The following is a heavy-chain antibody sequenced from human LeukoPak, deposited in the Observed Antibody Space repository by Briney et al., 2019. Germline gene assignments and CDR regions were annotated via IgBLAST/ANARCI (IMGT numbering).Heavy chain of an antibody. D-gene: IGHD1-26*01. J-gene: IGHJ4*02. V-gene: IGHV3-33*06. CDR1: GFTFSSYG. CDR2: IWYDGSNK. Sequence: GGSLRLSCAASGFTFSSYGMHWVRQAPGKGLEGVAVIWYDGSNKYYADSVKGRFTISRDNSKNTLYLQMNSLRAEDTAVYYCAKEASYREGYFDYWGQGTLVTVAS. CDR3: AKEASYREGYFDY.